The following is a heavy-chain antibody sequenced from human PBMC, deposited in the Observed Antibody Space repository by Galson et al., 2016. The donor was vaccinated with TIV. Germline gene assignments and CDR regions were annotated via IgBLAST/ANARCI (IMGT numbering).Heavy chain of an antibody. CDR1: GFTFRRYW. Sequence: SLRLSCAASGFTFRRYWMSWVRQAPGKGLEWVANIRHDGNAKNYVDSVEGRFTISRDNSKNSLDLQMNSLRAEDTAVYYCGRVRDDPTDDDVDLWGQGTLVTVSA. D-gene: IGHD3-10*02. J-gene: IGHJ5*02. V-gene: IGHV3-7*01. CDR3: GRVRDDPTDDDVDL. CDR2: IRHDGNAK.